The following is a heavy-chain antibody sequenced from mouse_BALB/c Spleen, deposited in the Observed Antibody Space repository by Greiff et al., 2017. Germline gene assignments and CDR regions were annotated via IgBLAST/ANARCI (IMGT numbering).Heavy chain of an antibody. Sequence: EVKLVESGGGLVKPGGSLKLSCAASGFTFSDYYMYWVRQTPEKRLEWVATISDGGSYTYYPDSAKGRFTISRDNAKNNLYLQMSSLKSEDTAMYYCARSYYYGSSSPYYYAMDYWGQGTSVTVSS. D-gene: IGHD1-1*01. J-gene: IGHJ4*01. CDR1: GFTFSDYY. CDR2: ISDGGSYT. V-gene: IGHV5-4*02. CDR3: ARSYYYGSSSPYYYAMDY.